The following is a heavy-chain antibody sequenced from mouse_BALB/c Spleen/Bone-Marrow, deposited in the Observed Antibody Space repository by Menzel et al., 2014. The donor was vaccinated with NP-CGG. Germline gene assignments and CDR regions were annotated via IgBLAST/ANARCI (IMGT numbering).Heavy chain of an antibody. J-gene: IGHJ3*01. CDR2: IDPANGNT. Sequence: DVKLVESGAELVKPGASVKLSCTASGFNIKDTYMHWVKQRPEQGLEWIGRIDPANGNTKYDPKFQGKATITADTSSNTAYLQLSSLTSEDTAVYYRARIHYYGRAWFAYWGQGTLVTVSA. CDR3: ARIHYYGRAWFAY. CDR1: GFNIKDTY. D-gene: IGHD1-2*01. V-gene: IGHV14-3*02.